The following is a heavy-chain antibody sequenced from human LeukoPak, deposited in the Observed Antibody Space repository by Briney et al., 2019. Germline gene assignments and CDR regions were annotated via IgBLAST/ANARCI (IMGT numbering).Heavy chain of an antibody. CDR1: GYTFTSYG. D-gene: IGHD4-17*01. CDR3: APDYGDYRGYGY. J-gene: IGHJ4*02. V-gene: IGHV1-18*01. CDR2: ISAYNGNT. Sequence: GASVKVSCKASGYTFTSYGISWVRQAPGQGLEWMGWISAYNGNTNYAQKLQGRVTITADESTSTAYMELSSLRSEDTAVYYCAPDYGDYRGYGYWGQGTLVTVSS.